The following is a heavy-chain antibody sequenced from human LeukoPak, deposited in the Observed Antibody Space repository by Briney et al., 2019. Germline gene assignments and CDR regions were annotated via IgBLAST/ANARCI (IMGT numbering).Heavy chain of an antibody. CDR2: INPNSGGT. J-gene: IGHJ6*02. Sequence: GASVKGSSKASGYTFTGYYMHWVRHAPGQGLEWMGWINPNSGGTNYAQKFQGWVTMTRDTSISTAYTELSRLRSDDTAVYYCARGDTAMADAYYYYGMDVWGQGPTVTVSS. D-gene: IGHD5-18*01. V-gene: IGHV1-2*04. CDR3: ARGDTAMADAYYYYGMDV. CDR1: GYTFTGYY.